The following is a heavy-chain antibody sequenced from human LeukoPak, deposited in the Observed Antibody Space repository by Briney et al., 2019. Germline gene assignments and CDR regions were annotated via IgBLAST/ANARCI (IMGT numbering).Heavy chain of an antibody. CDR1: GFTFSSCW. V-gene: IGHV3-7*03. J-gene: IGHJ6*02. D-gene: IGHD6-19*01. CDR2: IKQDGSEK. CDR3: AKASPPRSSGWYDYYGMDV. Sequence: GGSLRLSCAASGFTFSSCWMSWVRQAPGKGLEWVANIKQDGSEKYYVDSVKGRFTISRDNAKNSLYLQMNSLRAEDTALYYCAKASPPRSSGWYDYYGMDVWGQGTTVTVSS.